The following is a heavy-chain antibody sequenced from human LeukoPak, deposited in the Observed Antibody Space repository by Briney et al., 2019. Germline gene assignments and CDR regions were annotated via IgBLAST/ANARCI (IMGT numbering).Heavy chain of an antibody. CDR2: INWNGGST. D-gene: IGHD5-18*01. Sequence: GGSLRLSCAASGFTFDDYGMSWVRQAPGKGLEWVSGINWNGGSTGYADSVKGRFTISRDNAKNSLYLQMNSLRAEDTAVYYCERCGYSHGYGWGGGYYYYYMDVWGKGTTVTVSS. CDR1: GFTFDDYG. V-gene: IGHV3-20*04. J-gene: IGHJ6*03. CDR3: ERCGYSHGYGWGGGYYYYYMDV.